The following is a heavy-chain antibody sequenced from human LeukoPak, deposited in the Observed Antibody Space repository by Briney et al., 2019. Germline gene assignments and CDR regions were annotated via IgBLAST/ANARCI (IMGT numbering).Heavy chain of an antibody. Sequence: PSETLSLTCAVYDGSFSGYSWSWIRQPPGKGLEWIGEINHIRSTNYNPSLKSRVTISVDTSKNRFSLKLSSVTAADTAVYYCARVSSVWIKDYYYYMDVWGKGTTVTVSS. V-gene: IGHV4-34*01. CDR2: INHIRST. CDR3: ARVSSVWIKDYYYYMDV. CDR1: DGSFSGYS. D-gene: IGHD5-12*01. J-gene: IGHJ6*03.